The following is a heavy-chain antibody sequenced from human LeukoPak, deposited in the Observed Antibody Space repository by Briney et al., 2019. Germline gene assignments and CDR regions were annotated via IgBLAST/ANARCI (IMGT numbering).Heavy chain of an antibody. CDR1: GFAFGSEA. V-gene: IGHV3-23*01. CDR3: QLISSWYSPHAFDI. Sequence: GGSLRLSCAVSGFAFGSEAMSWVRQSPARGLEWVASISPGGGTTYYADYVKGRFTISRDNSKNSLFVQMNSLRAEDTAVYYCQLISSWYSPHAFDIWGQGTMVTVSS. J-gene: IGHJ3*02. CDR2: ISPGGGTT. D-gene: IGHD6-13*01.